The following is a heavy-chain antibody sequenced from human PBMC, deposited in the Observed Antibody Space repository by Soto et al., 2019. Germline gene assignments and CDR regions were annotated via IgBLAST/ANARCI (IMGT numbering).Heavy chain of an antibody. CDR1: NIC. J-gene: IGHJ4*02. CDR2: IYSGGST. D-gene: IGHD4-17*01. Sequence: NICVSWISQAPGKGLEWVSVIYSGGSTYYADSVKGRFTISRDNSKNTLYLQMNSLRAEDTAVYYCERSLDYGDYIDYWGQGTLVTVSS. CDR3: ERSLDYGDYIDY. V-gene: IGHV3-66*01.